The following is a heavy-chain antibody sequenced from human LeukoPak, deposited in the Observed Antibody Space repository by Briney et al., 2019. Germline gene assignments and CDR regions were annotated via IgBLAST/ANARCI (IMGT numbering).Heavy chain of an antibody. CDR1: GFTFSNAW. Sequence: PGGSLRLSCAGYGFTFSNAWMNWVRQAPGKGLEWVGRIKSNVDGGTIEYAAPVKGRITISRDDSKNTVYLQMNSLKTEDTAVYYCTTAVFEATWDYWGQGTLVTVSS. J-gene: IGHJ4*02. CDR3: TTAVFEATWDY. V-gene: IGHV3-15*07. CDR2: IKSNVDGGTI. D-gene: IGHD5-12*01.